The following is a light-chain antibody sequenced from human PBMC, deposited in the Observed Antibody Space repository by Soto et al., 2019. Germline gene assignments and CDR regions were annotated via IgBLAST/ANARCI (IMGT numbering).Light chain of an antibody. CDR2: DVG. Sequence: QSVLTQPRSVSGSPGQSVTISCTGTSSDVGAYIYVSWYQQYPAKAPKVMIYDVGRRPSGVPDRFSGSKSGNTASLTISGLQAEDEAVYFCSSYAGNKTVVFGGGTKLT. J-gene: IGLJ3*02. V-gene: IGLV2-11*01. CDR1: SSDVGAYIY. CDR3: SSYAGNKTVV.